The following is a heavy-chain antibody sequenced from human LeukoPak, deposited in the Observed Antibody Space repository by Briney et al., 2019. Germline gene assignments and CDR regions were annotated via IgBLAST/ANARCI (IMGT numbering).Heavy chain of an antibody. Sequence: PSETLSLTCTVSGGSISSNYWNWIRQPPGKGLEWIGFIYFTGSTIYNPSLKSRVTISVDTSKNQFSLRLTSVTAADTAVYYCARYYDSSGYYPSHFDYWGQGTLVTVSS. CDR2: IYFTGST. CDR1: GGSISSNY. V-gene: IGHV4-59*01. D-gene: IGHD3-22*01. CDR3: ARYYDSSGYYPSHFDY. J-gene: IGHJ4*02.